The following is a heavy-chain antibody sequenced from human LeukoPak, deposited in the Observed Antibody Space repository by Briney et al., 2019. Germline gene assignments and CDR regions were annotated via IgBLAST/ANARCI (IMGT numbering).Heavy chain of an antibody. V-gene: IGHV3-30*02. Sequence: GGSLRLSCAASGFTFIGYGMHWVRQAPGKGLEWVAFIPYDGSNKYYADSVKGRLTISRDNSKNTLYLQMNSLRAEDTAVYYCAKETFLRLDYWGQGTLVTVSS. CDR2: IPYDGSNK. CDR3: AKETFLRLDY. CDR1: GFTFIGYG. J-gene: IGHJ4*02.